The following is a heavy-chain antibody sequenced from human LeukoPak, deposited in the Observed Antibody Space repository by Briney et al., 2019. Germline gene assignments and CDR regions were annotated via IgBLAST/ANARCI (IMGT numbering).Heavy chain of an antibody. CDR3: ARADYDSSGYYKY. CDR2: IYYSGST. V-gene: IGHV4-39*07. J-gene: IGHJ4*02. Sequence: SETLSLTCTVSGGSISSSNYYWGWIRQPPGKGLEWIGSIYYSGSTYYNSSLKSRVTISVDMSKNQFSLKLSSVTAADTAVYYCARADYDSSGYYKYWGQGILATVSS. CDR1: GGSISSSNYY. D-gene: IGHD3-22*01.